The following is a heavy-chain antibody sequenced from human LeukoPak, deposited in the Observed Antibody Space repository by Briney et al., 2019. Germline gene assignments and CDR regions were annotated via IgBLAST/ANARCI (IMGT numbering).Heavy chain of an antibody. D-gene: IGHD1-1*01. CDR3: AKALSYWNYFDY. CDR1: GFTFSSYG. J-gene: IGHJ4*02. V-gene: IGHV3-23*01. Sequence: GGSLRLSCAASGFTFSSYGMHWVRQAPGEGLEWVSSIGATSGTTYYADSVKGRFTISRDNSQNTLYLQMNGLRAEDTAVYYCAKALSYWNYFDYWGQGTLVTVSS. CDR2: IGATSGTT.